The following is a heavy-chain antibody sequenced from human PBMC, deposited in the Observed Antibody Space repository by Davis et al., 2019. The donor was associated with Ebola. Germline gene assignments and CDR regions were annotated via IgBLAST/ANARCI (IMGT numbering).Heavy chain of an antibody. V-gene: IGHV3-74*01. J-gene: IGHJ4*02. Sequence: HTGGSLRLSCAASGFTFSSYSMNWVRQAPGKGLVWVSRINSDGSSTSYADSVKGRFTISRDNAKNTLYVQMNSLRAGDTAVYYCGRRTSSGWWGIDYWGQGTLVTVSS. CDR3: GRRTSSGWWGIDY. CDR2: INSDGSST. D-gene: IGHD6-19*01. CDR1: GFTFSSYS.